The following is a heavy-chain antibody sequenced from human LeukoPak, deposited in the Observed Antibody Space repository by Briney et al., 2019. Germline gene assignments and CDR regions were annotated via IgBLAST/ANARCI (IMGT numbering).Heavy chain of an antibody. CDR1: GFTVSSNY. CDR2: IYSDGST. Sequence: GGSLRLSCAVSGFTVSSNYMSWVRQSPGEGLEWVSVIYSDGSTYYADSVKGRFTISRDNSKNTLYLQMNSLRAEDTAVYYCARDGPNDSSGWFFDYWGQGTLVTVSS. D-gene: IGHD3-22*01. V-gene: IGHV3-66*01. CDR3: ARDGPNDSSGWFFDY. J-gene: IGHJ4*02.